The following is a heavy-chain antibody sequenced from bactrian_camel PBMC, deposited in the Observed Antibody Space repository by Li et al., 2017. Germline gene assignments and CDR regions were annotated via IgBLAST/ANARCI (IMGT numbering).Heavy chain of an antibody. CDR3: SSWYTGSWLPFGS. D-gene: IGHD2*01. CDR2: ISNIGSNT. CDR1: GFTFSSYY. V-gene: IGHV3-2*01. Sequence: HVQLVESGGGLVQPGGSLRLSCAVSGFTFSSYYMSWVRQAPGKGLEWVCSISNIGSNTYYAESVKGRFTISRDNAKNTIYLQMNSLKSEDTALYYCSSWYTGSWLPFGSWGRGTQVTV. J-gene: IGHJ6*01.